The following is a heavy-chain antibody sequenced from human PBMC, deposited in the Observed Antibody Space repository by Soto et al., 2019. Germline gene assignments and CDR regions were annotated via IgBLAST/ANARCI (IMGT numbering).Heavy chain of an antibody. CDR2: IYPGDSDT. D-gene: IGHD2-2*01. J-gene: IGHJ3*02. Sequence: EVQLVQSGAEVKKPGESLKISCKGSGYSFTSYWIGWVRQMPGKGLEWMGIIYPGDSDTRYSPSFQGQVTISADKSISTAYLQWSSLEASDTAMYYCARQISMSSNKPTDAFDIWGQGTMVTVSS. CDR3: ARQISMSSNKPTDAFDI. CDR1: GYSFTSYW. V-gene: IGHV5-51*01.